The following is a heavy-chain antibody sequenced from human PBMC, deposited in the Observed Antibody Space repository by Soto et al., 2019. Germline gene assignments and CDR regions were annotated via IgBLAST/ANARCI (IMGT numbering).Heavy chain of an antibody. CDR2: ISGSGDNT. CDR1: GFTFSNYV. Sequence: GGSLRLSCAASGFTFSNYVMSWVRQAPGKGLEWVSSISGSGDNTYYADSVKGRFTISRDNSKNTLFLQMNSLRAEDTAVYYCAKLPLVLALSLDSCGPGTLVTVS. V-gene: IGHV3-23*01. CDR3: AKLPLVLALSLDS. J-gene: IGHJ4*02.